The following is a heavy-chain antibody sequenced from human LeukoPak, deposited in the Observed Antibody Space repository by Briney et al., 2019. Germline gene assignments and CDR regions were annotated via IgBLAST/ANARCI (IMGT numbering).Heavy chain of an antibody. J-gene: IGHJ3*02. Sequence: LSLTCAVSGGSLSSNDWWSWVRQAPGKGLEWVAVISYDGSNKYYADSVKGRFTISRDNSKNTLYLQMNSLRAEDTAVYYCARGPAIQLWKDFGDAFDIWGQGTMVTVSS. D-gene: IGHD5-18*01. V-gene: IGHV3-30-3*01. CDR3: ARGPAIQLWKDFGDAFDI. CDR1: GGSLSSND. CDR2: ISYDGSNK.